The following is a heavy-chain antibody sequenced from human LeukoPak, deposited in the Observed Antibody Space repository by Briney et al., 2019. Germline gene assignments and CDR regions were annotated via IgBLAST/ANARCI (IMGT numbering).Heavy chain of an antibody. V-gene: IGHV4-39*01. CDR1: GGSISSSSYY. D-gene: IGHD1-26*01. CDR3: ARHAVSGSCSLPFTVVNWFDP. Sequence: SETLSLTCTVSGGSISSSSYYWGWIRQPPGKGLEWIGSIYYSGSTYYNPSLKSRVTISVDTSKNQFSLKLSSVTAADTAVYYCARHAVSGSCSLPFTVVNWFDPWGQGTLVTVSS. CDR2: IYYSGST. J-gene: IGHJ5*02.